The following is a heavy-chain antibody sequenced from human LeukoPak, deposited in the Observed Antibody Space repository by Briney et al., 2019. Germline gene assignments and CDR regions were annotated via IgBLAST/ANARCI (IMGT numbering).Heavy chain of an antibody. Sequence: GGSLRLSCAASGFTFSSYGMHWVRQAPGKGLEWVSAISGSGGSTYYADSVKGRFTIPRDNSKNTLYLQMNSLRAEDTAVYYCAKEDRNYDFWSGYSYYYYYGMDVWGQGTTVTVSS. D-gene: IGHD3-3*01. CDR2: ISGSGGST. CDR1: GFTFSSYG. V-gene: IGHV3-23*01. CDR3: AKEDRNYDFWSGYSYYYYYGMDV. J-gene: IGHJ6*02.